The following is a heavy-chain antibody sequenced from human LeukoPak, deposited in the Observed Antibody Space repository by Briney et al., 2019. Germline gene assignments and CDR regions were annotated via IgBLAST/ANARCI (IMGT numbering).Heavy chain of an antibody. Sequence: PSETLSLTCTVSGGSVRSGDSYWSWIRQSPGKGLEWIGHIYYSGSTYYNPSLKSRVTISVDTSNNQFSLRLSSVTAADTAVYYCARGGLTGFNYFDYWGQGTLVTVSS. V-gene: IGHV4-30-4*01. J-gene: IGHJ4*02. CDR2: IYYSGST. CDR1: GGSVRSGDSY. D-gene: IGHD3-9*01. CDR3: ARGGLTGFNYFDY.